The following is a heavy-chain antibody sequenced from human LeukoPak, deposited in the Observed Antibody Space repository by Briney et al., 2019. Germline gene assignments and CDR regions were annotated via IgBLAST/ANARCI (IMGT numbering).Heavy chain of an antibody. CDR1: GFTFGGYS. V-gene: IGHV3-49*03. D-gene: IGHD3-16*02. Sequence: RTLRLSCTTSGFTFGGYSMSWFRQAPGKGLEWVGFISSRNYGGTTEYAATVKSIFIMSCDDSIGIAPLPMNSLKTDDTAVYYCTRALMTTVGGRIIIRGFGGFDIWGQGTKVTVSS. CDR3: TRALMTTVGGRIIIRGFGGFDI. CDR2: ISSRNYGGTT. J-gene: IGHJ3*02.